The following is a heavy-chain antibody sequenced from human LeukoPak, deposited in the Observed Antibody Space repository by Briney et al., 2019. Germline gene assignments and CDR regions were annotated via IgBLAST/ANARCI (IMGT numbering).Heavy chain of an antibody. CDR2: IYSDGST. Sequence: GGSLRLSCAASGFTVSSHYMSWVRQAPGKGLEWVSVIYSDGSTYYADSVKGRFTISRDTSKNTLYLQMNSLRAEDTAVYYCASAAPISEYTYAYDYWGQGTLVTVSS. V-gene: IGHV3-53*01. J-gene: IGHJ4*02. CDR3: ASAAPISEYTYAYDY. D-gene: IGHD5-18*01. CDR1: GFTVSSHY.